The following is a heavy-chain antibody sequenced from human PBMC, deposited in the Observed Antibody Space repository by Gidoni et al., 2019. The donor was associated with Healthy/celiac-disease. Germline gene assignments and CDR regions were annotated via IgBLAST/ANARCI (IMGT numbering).Heavy chain of an antibody. D-gene: IGHD3-10*01. CDR3: ARHGSGSSTNYYYYYMDV. CDR2: IDPSDSYT. V-gene: IGHV5-10-1*01. Sequence: EVQLVQSGAEVKKPGDSLRISRTGSGSSFTSYCISWVRQMPGKGLEWMVRIDPSDSYTNYSPSFQGHVTISADKSISTAYLQWSSLKASDTAMYDCARHGSGSSTNYYYYYMDVWGKGTTVTVSS. CDR1: GSSFTSYC. J-gene: IGHJ6*03.